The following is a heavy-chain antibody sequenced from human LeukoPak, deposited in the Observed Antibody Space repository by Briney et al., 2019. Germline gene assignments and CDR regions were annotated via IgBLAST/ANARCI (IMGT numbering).Heavy chain of an antibody. CDR2: INSDGSST. Sequence: PGGSLRLSCAASGFTFSSYWMHWVRQAPGKGLVWVSRINSDGSSTIYADSVKGRFTISRDNAKNPLYLQMNSLRAEDTAVYYCARDRRITMVRGVSSAPDYWGQGTLVTVSS. D-gene: IGHD3-10*01. J-gene: IGHJ4*02. CDR1: GFTFSSYW. V-gene: IGHV3-74*01. CDR3: ARDRRITMVRGVSSAPDY.